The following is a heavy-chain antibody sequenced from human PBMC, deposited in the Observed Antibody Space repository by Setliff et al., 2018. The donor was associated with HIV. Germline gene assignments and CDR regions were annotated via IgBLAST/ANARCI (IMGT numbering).Heavy chain of an antibody. CDR1: GGSISSYY. D-gene: IGHD3-10*01. CDR2: IYTSESS. J-gene: IGHJ2*01. Sequence: KPSETLSLTCSVSGGSISSYYWSWIRRPPGKGLEWIGYIYTSESSNYNPSLKSRVTFSVDTSKNQFSLKLSSVTAADTAVYYCARSARFFYASGSRRYFDLWGRGTLVTVSS. V-gene: IGHV4-4*08. CDR3: ARSARFFYASGSRRYFDL.